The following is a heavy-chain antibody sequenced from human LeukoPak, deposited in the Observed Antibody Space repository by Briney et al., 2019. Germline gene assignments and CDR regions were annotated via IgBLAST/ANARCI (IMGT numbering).Heavy chain of an antibody. J-gene: IGHJ4*02. CDR3: TTESVLLWFGDFDY. D-gene: IGHD3-10*01. Sequence: GGSLRLSCAASGFTFSTYIMNWVRQAPGKGLEWVASISSSNSYIFYADSVKGRFTISRDNAKNTLYLRMNSLRAEDTAVYYCTTESVLLWFGDFDYWGQGTLVTVSS. CDR1: GFTFSTYI. V-gene: IGHV3-21*03. CDR2: ISSSNSYI.